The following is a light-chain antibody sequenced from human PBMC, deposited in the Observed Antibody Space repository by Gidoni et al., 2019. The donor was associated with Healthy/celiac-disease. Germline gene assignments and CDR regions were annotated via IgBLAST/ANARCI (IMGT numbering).Light chain of an antibody. Sequence: EIALTQSPATLSLSPGESATLSCRASQSFSSYLAWYQQKPGQAPRLLIYDASNRATGIPARFSGSGSGTDFTLTISSLEPEDFAVYYCQQRSNWPLTFGGGTKVEIK. J-gene: IGKJ4*01. V-gene: IGKV3-11*01. CDR1: QSFSSY. CDR3: QQRSNWPLT. CDR2: DAS.